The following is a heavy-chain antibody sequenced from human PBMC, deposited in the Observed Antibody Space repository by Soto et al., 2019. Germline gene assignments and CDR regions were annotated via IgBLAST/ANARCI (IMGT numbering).Heavy chain of an antibody. V-gene: IGHV2-5*02. D-gene: IGHD1-1*01. CDR1: GFSLATSGVG. Sequence: QVTLEESGPTRVKPTQTLTLTCTFSGFSLATSGVGVGWVRQPPGKALERLALIYWDDDKRYRPSLRSRLTVTKDTSRNQVVLTMTNMDPVDTATYYCAHRVGLQGNWNGGYFDFWGQGALVTVSS. CDR3: AHRVGLQGNWNGGYFDF. CDR2: IYWDDDK. J-gene: IGHJ4*02.